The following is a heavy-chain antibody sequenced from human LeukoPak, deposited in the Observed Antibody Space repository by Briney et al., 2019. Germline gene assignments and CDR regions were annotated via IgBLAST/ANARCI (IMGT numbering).Heavy chain of an antibody. V-gene: IGHV3-7*01. J-gene: IGHJ6*03. CDR2: IKQDGSEK. CDR3: ARDYQPLLYYMDV. D-gene: IGHD2-2*01. Sequence: GGSLRLSCAASGFTFSSYWMNWVRQAPGKGLEGVANIKQDGSEKYYVDSMKGRFTISRDNAKNSLYLQMNSLRADDTAVYYCARDYQPLLYYMDVWGKGTTVTVSS. CDR1: GFTFSSYW.